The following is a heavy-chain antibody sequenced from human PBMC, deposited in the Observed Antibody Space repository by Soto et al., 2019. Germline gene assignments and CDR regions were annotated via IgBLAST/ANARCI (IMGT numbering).Heavy chain of an antibody. V-gene: IGHV1-18*04. Sequence: RASVKVSCKASGYTFTSYGISWVRQAPGQGLEWMGWISAYNGNTNYAQKLQGRVTMTTDTSTSTAYMELRSLRSDDTAVYYCARVGTVFGVVIPSDNWFDPWGQGTLVTVSS. J-gene: IGHJ5*02. CDR3: ARVGTVFGVVIPSDNWFDP. D-gene: IGHD3-3*01. CDR1: GYTFTSYG. CDR2: ISAYNGNT.